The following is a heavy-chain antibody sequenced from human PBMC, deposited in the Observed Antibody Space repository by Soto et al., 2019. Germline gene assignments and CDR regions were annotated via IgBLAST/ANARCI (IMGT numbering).Heavy chain of an antibody. CDR1: GGTFSNDI. Sequence: QVQLVQSGAEVKKPGSSVKVSCKTSGGTFSNDIITWVRQAPGQGLEWMGRIIPLLDKTNYAQKFQGRVTITADKSTGTAYIELNSLSSEDTAVYYCVRDSPIGSTFSGYDGIDYWGQGTLVTVSS. D-gene: IGHD5-12*01. CDR3: VRDSPIGSTFSGYDGIDY. J-gene: IGHJ4*02. CDR2: IIPLLDKT. V-gene: IGHV1-69*08.